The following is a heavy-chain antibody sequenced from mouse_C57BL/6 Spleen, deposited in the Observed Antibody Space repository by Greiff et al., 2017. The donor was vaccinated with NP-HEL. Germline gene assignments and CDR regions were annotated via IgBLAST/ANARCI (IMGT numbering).Heavy chain of an antibody. CDR2: IRLKSDNYAT. CDR3: TKSPVLRAWFAY. V-gene: IGHV6-3*01. D-gene: IGHD1-3*01. CDR1: GFTFSNYW. Sequence: EVKLEESGGGLVQPGGSMKLSCVASGFTFSNYWMNWVRQSPEKGLEWVAQIRLKSDNYATHYAESVKGRFTISRDDSKSSVYLQMNNLRAEDTGIYYCTKSPVLRAWFAYWGQGTLVTVSA. J-gene: IGHJ3*01.